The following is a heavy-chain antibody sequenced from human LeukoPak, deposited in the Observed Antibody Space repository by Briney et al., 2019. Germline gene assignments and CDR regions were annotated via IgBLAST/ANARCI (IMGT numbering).Heavy chain of an antibody. J-gene: IGHJ5*01. CDR3: ARDSSMLFDS. Sequence: SSQTLSLTCPVSGGSISSGDYYWGWIRQPPGKGLEWIGYIYYSGSTYYNPSLKSRVTISVDTSKNQFSLKLSSVTAADTAVYYCARDSSMLFDSWGQGTLVTVSS. CDR2: IYYSGST. CDR1: GGSISSGDYY. D-gene: IGHD6-6*01. V-gene: IGHV4-30-4*01.